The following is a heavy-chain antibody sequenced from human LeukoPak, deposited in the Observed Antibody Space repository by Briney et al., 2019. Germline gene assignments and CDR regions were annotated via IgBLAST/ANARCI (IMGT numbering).Heavy chain of an antibody. V-gene: IGHV4-39*01. Sequence: KASETLSLTCTVSGGSISSSSYYWGWIRQPPGKGLEWIGSIYYSGSTYYNPSLKSRVTISVDTSKNQFSLKLSSVTAADTAVYYCARDGEGTMSSYSSYLDYWGQGTLVTVSS. D-gene: IGHD6-13*01. CDR1: GGSISSSSYY. CDR3: ARDGEGTMSSYSSYLDY. J-gene: IGHJ4*02. CDR2: IYYSGST.